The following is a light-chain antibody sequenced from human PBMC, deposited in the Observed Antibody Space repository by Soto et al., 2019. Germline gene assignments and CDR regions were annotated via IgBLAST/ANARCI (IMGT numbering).Light chain of an antibody. CDR1: QSVSSYY. Sequence: IVLTQSLGTLSLSPGERATLSCRASQSVSSYYLAWYQQKPGQAPRVIMYGASRRATGVPDRFSGGGSGTDFTLTISRLEPEDFAVYFCQQYAGPPTTFGQGTLLEI. V-gene: IGKV3-20*01. CDR3: QQYAGPPTT. J-gene: IGKJ5*01. CDR2: GAS.